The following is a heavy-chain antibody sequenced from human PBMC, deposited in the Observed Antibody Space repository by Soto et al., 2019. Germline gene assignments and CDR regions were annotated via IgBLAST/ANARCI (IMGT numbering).Heavy chain of an antibody. J-gene: IGHJ6*03. CDR3: ARDGTVVVPAAMREYYYYYMDV. CDR2: IWYDGSNK. Sequence: GGSLRLSCAASGFTFSSYGMHWVRQAPGKGLEWGAVIWYDGSNKYYADSVKGRFTISRDNSKNTLYLQMNSLRAEDTAVYYCARDGTVVVPAAMREYYYYYMDVWGKGTTVTVSS. D-gene: IGHD2-2*01. V-gene: IGHV3-33*01. CDR1: GFTFSSYG.